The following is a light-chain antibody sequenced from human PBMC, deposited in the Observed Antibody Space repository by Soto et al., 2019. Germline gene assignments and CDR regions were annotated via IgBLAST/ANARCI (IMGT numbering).Light chain of an antibody. Sequence: EIVLTPSPATLSLSPGVRATLSYRASLRVSSYSGWYQQKPGQDPRLLIDDASNRAPGSPARFSGSGSGTDLTLTISSLEPTDFAVDYCQLRSNWHPSYPVGQGTKLESK. CDR2: DAS. V-gene: IGKV3-11*01. CDR3: QLRSNWHPSYP. J-gene: IGKJ2*01. CDR1: LRVSSY.